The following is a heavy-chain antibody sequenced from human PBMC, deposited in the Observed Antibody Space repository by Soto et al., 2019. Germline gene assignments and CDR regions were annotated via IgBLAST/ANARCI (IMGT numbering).Heavy chain of an antibody. CDR1: GFSFGSYS. V-gene: IGHV3-23*01. CDR3: SWWSYLDY. J-gene: IGHJ4*02. D-gene: IGHD2-15*01. Sequence: PGGSLRLSCAASGFSFGSYSLSWVRQAPWKGLEWVSTISGSDVKTFYADSVKGRFSISRDTSQSTLYLRMNSLRADDTAMYYCSWWSYLDYFRQGPHLTPSS. CDR2: ISGSDVKT.